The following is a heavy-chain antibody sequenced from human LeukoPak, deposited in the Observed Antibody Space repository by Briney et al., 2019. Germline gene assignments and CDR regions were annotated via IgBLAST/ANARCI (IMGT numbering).Heavy chain of an antibody. CDR3: AREQAPWDFWSGYRLDY. V-gene: IGHV1-69*13. CDR2: IIPIFGTA. Sequence: SVKVSCKASGGTFSSYAISWVRQAPGQGLEWMGGIIPIFGTANYAQKFQGRVTITADESTSTAYMELSSLRSEDTAVYYCAREQAPWDFWSGYRLDYWGQGTLVTVSS. J-gene: IGHJ4*02. CDR1: GGTFSSYA. D-gene: IGHD3-3*01.